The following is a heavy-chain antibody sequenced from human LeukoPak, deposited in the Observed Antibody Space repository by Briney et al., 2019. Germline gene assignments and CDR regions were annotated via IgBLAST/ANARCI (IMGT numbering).Heavy chain of an antibody. D-gene: IGHD3-10*01. V-gene: IGHV3-20*04. CDR3: ASFPPYMVRTDAFDI. CDR2: INWNGGST. J-gene: IGHJ3*02. Sequence: GGSLRLSCAASGFTFGDYGMSWVRQAPGKGLEWVSGINWNGGSTGYADSVKGRFTISRDNAKNSLYLQMNSLRAEDTAVYYCASFPPYMVRTDAFDIWGQGTMVTVSS. CDR1: GFTFGDYG.